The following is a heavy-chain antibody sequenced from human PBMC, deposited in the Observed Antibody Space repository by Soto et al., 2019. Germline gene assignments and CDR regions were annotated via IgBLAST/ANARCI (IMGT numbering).Heavy chain of an antibody. CDR2: ISGSGGST. CDR1: GFTFSNFA. V-gene: IGHV3-23*01. J-gene: IGHJ4*02. D-gene: IGHD6-13*01. Sequence: TGGSLRLSCAASGFTFSNFAMNWVRQATGKGLEWVSGISGSGGSTYYADSVKGRFTISRDNSKNTLYLQVNSLRAEDTAVYYCAKRYSSSWKTFDYWGQGTQVTVSS. CDR3: AKRYSSSWKTFDY.